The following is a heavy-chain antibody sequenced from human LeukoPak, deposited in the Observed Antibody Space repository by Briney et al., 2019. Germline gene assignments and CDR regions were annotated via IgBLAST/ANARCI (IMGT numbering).Heavy chain of an antibody. J-gene: IGHJ4*02. D-gene: IGHD3-16*02. Sequence: ASVKVSCKASGYTFTGYYMHWVRQAPGQGHEWMGWINPNSGGTNYAQKFHGRVTMTRDTSISTAYMELSRLRSDDTAVYYCARGEITSGGVIVVFDYWGQGTLVTVSS. V-gene: IGHV1-2*02. CDR1: GYTFTGYY. CDR3: ARGEITSGGVIVVFDY. CDR2: INPNSGGT.